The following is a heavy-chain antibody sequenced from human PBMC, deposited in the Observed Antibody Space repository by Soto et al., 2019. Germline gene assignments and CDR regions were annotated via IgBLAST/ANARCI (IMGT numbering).Heavy chain of an antibody. CDR1: GGSVSSGSYY. CDR3: AREYSGYNSGYFDY. CDR2: IYYSGTT. Sequence: QVQLQESGPGLVKPSETLSLTCTVSGGSVSSGSYYWSWIRQPPGKGLEWIGYIYYSGTTNYNPSLKSRVTISLDTSKNQFSLKLSPLTAAVTAVYYCAREYSGYNSGYFDYWGQGTLVTVSS. V-gene: IGHV4-61*01. D-gene: IGHD5-12*01. J-gene: IGHJ4*02.